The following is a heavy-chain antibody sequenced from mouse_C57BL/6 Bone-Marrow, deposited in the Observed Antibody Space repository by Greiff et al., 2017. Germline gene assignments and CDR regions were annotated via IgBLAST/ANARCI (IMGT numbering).Heavy chain of an antibody. J-gene: IGHJ1*03. V-gene: IGHV8-12*01. CDR2: TYWDDDK. Sequence: QVTLQVSGPGILQPSQTLSLTCSFSGFSLSTSGMGVSWIRQPSGKGLEWLEHTYWDDDKCYNPSLESPLTTSKDTSRNQVFLKSTSVDTADTATYYCARRHYWYFDVWGRGTTVTVSA. CDR3: ARRHYWYFDV. CDR1: GFSLSTSGMG.